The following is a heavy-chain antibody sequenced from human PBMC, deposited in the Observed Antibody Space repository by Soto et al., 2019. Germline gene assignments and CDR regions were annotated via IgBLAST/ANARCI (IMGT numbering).Heavy chain of an antibody. J-gene: IGHJ5*02. CDR2: INAGGGYT. D-gene: IGHD2-21*01. V-gene: IGHV1-46*03. CDR1: GYIFTNYY. Sequence: GASVKVSCKASGYIFTNYYMHWVRQAPGQGLEWMGTINAGGGYTTYAQRFQGRVTMTRDTSTSTVSMELSSLRYEDMALYYCTRGGAIVLGNARFELWGQGTLVTVSS. CDR3: TRGGAIVLGNARFEL.